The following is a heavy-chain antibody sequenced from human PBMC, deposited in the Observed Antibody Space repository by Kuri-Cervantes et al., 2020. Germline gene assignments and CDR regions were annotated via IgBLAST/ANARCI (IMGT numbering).Heavy chain of an antibody. V-gene: IGHV3-73*01. Sequence: ESLKISCAASGFTFSGSAMHWVRRASGEGLEWVGRIRSKANSYATAYAASVKGRFTISRDDSKNTAYLQMNSLKTEDTAVYYCRVDFYYYGMDVWGQGTTVTVSS. D-gene: IGHD3-3*01. CDR1: GFTFSGSA. CDR2: IRSKANSYAT. J-gene: IGHJ6*02. CDR3: RVDFYYYGMDV.